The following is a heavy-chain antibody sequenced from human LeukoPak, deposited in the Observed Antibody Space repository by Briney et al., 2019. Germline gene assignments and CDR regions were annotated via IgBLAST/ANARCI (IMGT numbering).Heavy chain of an antibody. V-gene: IGHV3-9*01. D-gene: IGHD4-11*01. CDR2: ISWNSGSI. J-gene: IGHJ5*02. Sequence: PGGSLRLSCAASGFTFSSYGMHWVRQAPGKGLEWVSGISWNSGSIAYADSVKGRFTISRDNAKNSLYLQMNSLRAEDTAVYYCAKGLQGYSSSWFDPWGQGTLVTVSS. CDR3: AKGLQGYSSSWFDP. CDR1: GFTFSSYG.